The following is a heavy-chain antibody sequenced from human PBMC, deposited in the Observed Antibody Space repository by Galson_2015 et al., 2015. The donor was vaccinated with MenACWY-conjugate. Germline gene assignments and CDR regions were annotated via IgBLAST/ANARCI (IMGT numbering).Heavy chain of an antibody. Sequence: ETLSLTCTVSGGSASSSGYYWTWTRQPPGKGLEWIGLIYDSGTTKYNPSPKGRVTISLDTSKNQVSLKLSSVTAADTAVYYCAREFSYWGQGTLVTVSS. CDR2: IYDSGTT. J-gene: IGHJ4*02. D-gene: IGHD2/OR15-2a*01. V-gene: IGHV4-61*08. CDR1: GGSASSSGYY. CDR3: AREFSY.